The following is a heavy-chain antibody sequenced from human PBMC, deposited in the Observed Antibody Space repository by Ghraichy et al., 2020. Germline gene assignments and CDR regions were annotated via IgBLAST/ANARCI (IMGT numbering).Heavy chain of an antibody. CDR1: EFTFDDYT. J-gene: IGHJ6*02. CDR2: LSWDGETT. V-gene: IGHV3-43*01. D-gene: IGHD2-21*02. CDR3: AKDFGGDRTGYAMDV. Sequence: GGSLRLSCAASEFTFDDYTMHWVRQAPGKGLEWVSLLSWDGETTYYADSVKGRFTISRDNNKNSLYLHMSSLRTEDTALYYCAKDFGGDRTGYAMDVWGQGTTVIVSS.